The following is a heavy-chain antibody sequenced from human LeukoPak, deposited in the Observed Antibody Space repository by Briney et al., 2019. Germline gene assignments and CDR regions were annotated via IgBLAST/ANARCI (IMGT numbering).Heavy chain of an antibody. CDR1: GFTFSSYG. J-gene: IGHJ4*02. Sequence: GGSLRLSCAASGFTFSSYGMSWVRQAPGKGLEWVAAISDSGGSTYYADSVKGRFTISRDNSKNTLYLQMNSLRAEDTAVYYCAKANSITIFGVISPVDYWGQGTLVTVSS. V-gene: IGHV3-23*01. CDR3: AKANSITIFGVISPVDY. D-gene: IGHD3-3*01. CDR2: ISDSGGST.